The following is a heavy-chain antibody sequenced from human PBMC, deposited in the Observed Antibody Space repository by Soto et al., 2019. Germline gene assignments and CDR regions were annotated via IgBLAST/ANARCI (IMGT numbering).Heavy chain of an antibody. V-gene: IGHV3-53*01. Sequence: AGGSLRLSCAASGFTVSSNYMSWVRQAPGKGLEWVSVIYSGGSTYYADSVKGRFTISRDNSKNTLYLQMNSLRAEDTAVYYCAGGAPRARRNAFDIWGQGTMVTVSS. CDR1: GFTVSSNY. J-gene: IGHJ3*02. CDR3: AGGAPRARRNAFDI. CDR2: IYSGGST.